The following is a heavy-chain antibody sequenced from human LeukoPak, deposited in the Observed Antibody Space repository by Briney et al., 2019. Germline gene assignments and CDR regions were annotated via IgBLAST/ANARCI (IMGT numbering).Heavy chain of an antibody. CDR2: IYTSGST. J-gene: IGHJ4*02. CDR1: GGSISSGSYY. CDR3: ASSGLEVGAPLY. V-gene: IGHV4-61*02. D-gene: IGHD2-15*01. Sequence: PSETLSLTCTVSGGSISSGSYYWSWIRQPAGKGLEWIGRIYTSGSTNYNPSLKSRVTISVDTSKNQFSLKLSSVTAADTAVYYCASSGLEVGAPLYWGQGTLVTVSS.